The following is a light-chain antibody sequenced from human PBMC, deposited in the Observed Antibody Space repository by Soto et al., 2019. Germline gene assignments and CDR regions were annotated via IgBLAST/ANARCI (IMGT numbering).Light chain of an antibody. J-gene: IGKJ4*01. V-gene: IGKV1-9*01. Sequence: IPLTQSPSSLSASVGDRVTITCRASQGFNIHLAWYQQKPGKAPKLLIFATSLLQAGVPSRFSGSGSGTNFRLTISSLQPEDVATYHCQQLKYYPLTFGGGTKVEIK. CDR1: QGFNIH. CDR3: QQLKYYPLT. CDR2: ATS.